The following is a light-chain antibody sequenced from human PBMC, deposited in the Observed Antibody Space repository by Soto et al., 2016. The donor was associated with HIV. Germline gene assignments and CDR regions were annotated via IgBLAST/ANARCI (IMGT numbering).Light chain of an antibody. Sequence: SYDLTQPPSVSVSPGQTAIITCSGDKLGDKYVCWYQQKPGQSPVLVIYEDKKRPSGIPERFSGSNSGNTATLTISGTQTMDEADYYCQAWDSGRVFGGGTKLTVL. J-gene: IGLJ3*02. CDR3: QAWDSGRV. CDR1: KLGDKY. CDR2: EDK. V-gene: IGLV3-1*01.